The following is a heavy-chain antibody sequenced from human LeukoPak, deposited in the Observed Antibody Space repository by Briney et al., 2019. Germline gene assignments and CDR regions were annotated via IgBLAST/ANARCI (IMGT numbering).Heavy chain of an antibody. CDR1: GFTFSRYA. CDR2: ISSNGGST. D-gene: IGHD5-24*01. V-gene: IGHV3-64*01. J-gene: IGHJ6*03. CDR3: ARAYKYYYYYMDV. Sequence: GGSLRLSCAASGFTFSRYAMHWVRQAPGKGLEYVSAISSNGGSTYYANSVKGRFTISRDNSKNTLYLQMGSLRAEDMAVYHCARAYKYYYYYMDVWGKGTTVTVSS.